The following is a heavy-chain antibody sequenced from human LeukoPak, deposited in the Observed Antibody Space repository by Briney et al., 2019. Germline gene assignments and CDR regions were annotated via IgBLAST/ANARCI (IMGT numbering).Heavy chain of an antibody. J-gene: IGHJ3*02. V-gene: IGHV1-18*01. CDR3: ARELRVSDYVWGSYRYGAFDI. D-gene: IGHD3-16*02. CDR2: ISAYNGNT. CDR1: GGTFSTFG. Sequence: AASVKVSCKASGGTFSTFGISWVRQAPGQGLEWMGWISAYNGNTNYAQKLQGRVTMTTDTSTSTAYVELRSLRSDDTAVYYCARELRVSDYVWGSYRYGAFDIWGQGTMVTVSS.